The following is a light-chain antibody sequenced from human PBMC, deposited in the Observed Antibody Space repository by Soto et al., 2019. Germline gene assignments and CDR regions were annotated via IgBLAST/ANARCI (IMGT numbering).Light chain of an antibody. Sequence: DIPMTQSPSTLSASVGDRVTITCRASQSISSWLAWYQQKPGTAPNLLIYKASTLQSGVPSRFSGSGSGTEFSLTLSSLQPDDSATYYCQQYKDNWPFGQGTKVEIK. CDR2: KAS. CDR3: QQYKDNWP. J-gene: IGKJ1*01. CDR1: QSISSW. V-gene: IGKV1-5*03.